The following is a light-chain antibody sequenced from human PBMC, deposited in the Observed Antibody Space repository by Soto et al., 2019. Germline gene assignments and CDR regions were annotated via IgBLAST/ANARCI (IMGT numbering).Light chain of an antibody. V-gene: IGKV1D-12*01. CDR3: QQLKSFPLT. Sequence: DIQMTQSPSSVSASIGDRVTITCRASQGVDSWLGWYQQKAGKXPXXXXXAXXPLQSGVPSRFSGSGSGTDFTLTINNLQPEDSATYFCQQLKSFPLTFGGGTKV. CDR1: QGVDSW. J-gene: IGKJ4*01. CDR2: AXX.